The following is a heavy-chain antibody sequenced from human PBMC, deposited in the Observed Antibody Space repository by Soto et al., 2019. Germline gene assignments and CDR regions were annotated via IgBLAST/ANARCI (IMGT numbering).Heavy chain of an antibody. D-gene: IGHD1-26*01. V-gene: IGHV6-1*01. CDR1: GDSVSSNSAG. CDR2: TYYRSKWYY. J-gene: IGHJ4*01. Sequence: SQTLSLTCAITGDSVSSNSAGWSWVRQSPSRGLEWLGRTYYRSKWYYEYAVSVRGRITINPDTSKNQYSLQLNSVTPEDTAVYFCPRGEQYSGRIFDYWGQGPLVTVSS. CDR3: PRGEQYSGRIFDY.